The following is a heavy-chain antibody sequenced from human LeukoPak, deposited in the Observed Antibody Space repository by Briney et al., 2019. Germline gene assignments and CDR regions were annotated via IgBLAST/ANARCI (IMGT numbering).Heavy chain of an antibody. Sequence: GGSLRLSCAASGFIFSSYAMNWVRQVPGKGLEWVSTISCNGIYIFYADSVRGRFTISRDDANHSLHLQMDSLRAEDTAVYYCARPSRPYRSSEYFQHWGQGTLVIVSS. CDR2: ISCNGIYI. CDR3: ARPSRPYRSSEYFQH. D-gene: IGHD6-13*01. CDR1: GFIFSSYA. J-gene: IGHJ1*01. V-gene: IGHV3-21*01.